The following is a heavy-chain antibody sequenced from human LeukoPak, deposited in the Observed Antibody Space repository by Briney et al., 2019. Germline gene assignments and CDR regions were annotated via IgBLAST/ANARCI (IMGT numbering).Heavy chain of an antibody. Sequence: GASVKVSCKASGYTFTAYYIHWVRQAPGQGLEWMGRINPDSGGTNYAQKFQGRVTMTRDTSISTAYMELSRLRSDDTAVYYCAREAQYYGSGSYHTYNWFDPWGQGTLVTVSS. D-gene: IGHD3-10*01. CDR1: GYTFTAYY. CDR2: INPDSGGT. J-gene: IGHJ5*02. CDR3: AREAQYYGSGSYHTYNWFDP. V-gene: IGHV1-2*06.